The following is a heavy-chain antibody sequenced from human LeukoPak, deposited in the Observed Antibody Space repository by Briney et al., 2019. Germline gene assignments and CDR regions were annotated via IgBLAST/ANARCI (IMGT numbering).Heavy chain of an antibody. CDR1: GFTFSSYA. D-gene: IGHD5-18*01. J-gene: IGHJ4*02. CDR2: ISGSGGST. Sequence: GGSLRLSCAASGFTFSSYAMSWVRQAPGKGLEWVSAISGSGGSTYYADSVKGRFTISRDNSKNTLYLQMNSLRAEDTAVYYCAKTRGYSYGYNYFDYRGQGTLVTVSS. CDR3: AKTRGYSYGYNYFDY. V-gene: IGHV3-23*01.